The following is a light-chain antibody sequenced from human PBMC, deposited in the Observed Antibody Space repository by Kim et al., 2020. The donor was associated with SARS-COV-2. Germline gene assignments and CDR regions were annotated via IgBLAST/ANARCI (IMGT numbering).Light chain of an antibody. V-gene: IGKV4-1*01. J-gene: IGKJ4*01. Sequence: DIVMTQSPDSLAVSLGERATINCKSSQTVFHNSNNKNYLAWYQKKSGQPPKLLIYWASTRASGVPERFSGSGSETDFTLTIDSLQAEDVAVYYCQQYYTTPPLTFGGGTKVDIK. CDR2: WAS. CDR1: QTVFHNSNNKNY. CDR3: QQYYTTPPLT.